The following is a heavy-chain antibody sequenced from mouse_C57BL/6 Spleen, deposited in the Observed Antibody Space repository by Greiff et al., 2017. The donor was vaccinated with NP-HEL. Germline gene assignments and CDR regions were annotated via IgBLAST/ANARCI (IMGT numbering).Heavy chain of an antibody. Sequence: QVHVKQSGPELVKPGASVTISCKASGYAFSSSWMNWVKQRPGKGLEWIGRIYPGDGDTNYNGKFKGKATLTADKSSSTAYMQLSSLTSEDSAVYFCARWGLLRGDFDYWGQGTTLTVSS. CDR2: IYPGDGDT. J-gene: IGHJ2*01. CDR1: GYAFSSSW. CDR3: ARWGLLRGDFDY. D-gene: IGHD1-1*01. V-gene: IGHV1-82*01.